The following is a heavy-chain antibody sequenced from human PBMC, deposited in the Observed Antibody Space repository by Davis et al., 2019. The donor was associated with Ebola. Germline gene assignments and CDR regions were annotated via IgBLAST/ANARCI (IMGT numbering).Heavy chain of an antibody. V-gene: IGHV5-10-1*01. CDR1: GYSFTSYW. J-gene: IGHJ5*02. CDR2: IDPSNSYA. Sequence: PGGSLRLSCKGSGYSFTSYWIGWVRQMPGKGLERMGRIDPSNSYADYSPSFQGHVTISVDKSISTAYLQGSSLKASDTAVYYCARHSYDSNGWFDPWGQGTLVTVSS. CDR3: ARHSYDSNGWFDP. D-gene: IGHD2-8*01.